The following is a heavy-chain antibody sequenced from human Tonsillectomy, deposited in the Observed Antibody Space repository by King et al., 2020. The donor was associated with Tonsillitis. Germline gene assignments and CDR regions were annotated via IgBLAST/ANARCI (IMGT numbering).Heavy chain of an antibody. D-gene: IGHD3-16*01. CDR2: ISSSSSYI. CDR1: GFTFSSYS. CDR3: ARSGEGGQNAFVI. Sequence: DVQLVESGGGLVKPGGSLRLSCAASGFTFSSYSMNWVRHAPGKGLEWVSSISSSSSYIYYADSVKGRFTISRDNAKNSLYLQMNSLRAEDTAVYYCARSGEGGQNAFVIWGQGTMVTVSS. V-gene: IGHV3-21*01. J-gene: IGHJ3*02.